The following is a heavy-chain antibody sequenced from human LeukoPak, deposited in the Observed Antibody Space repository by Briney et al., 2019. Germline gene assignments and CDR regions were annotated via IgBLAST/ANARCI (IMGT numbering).Heavy chain of an antibody. CDR3: ARERAIASLLPYYFDY. Sequence: PGGSLRLSCATSGFTFSDYYMSWIRQAPGKGLEWISFISSSGNTIYYADSVKGRFTISRDNARNSLYLQINSLRAEYTAVYYRARERAIASLLPYYFDYWGQGTLVTVSS. D-gene: IGHD2-15*01. V-gene: IGHV3-11*01. CDR1: GFTFSDYY. CDR2: ISSSGNTI. J-gene: IGHJ4*02.